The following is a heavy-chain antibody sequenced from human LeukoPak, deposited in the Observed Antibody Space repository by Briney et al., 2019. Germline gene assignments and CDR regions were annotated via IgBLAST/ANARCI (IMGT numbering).Heavy chain of an antibody. V-gene: IGHV3-23*01. D-gene: IGHD1-26*01. CDR1: GFTFSSYA. Sequence: GGSLRLSCAASGFTFSSYAMSWVRQAPGKGLEWVSAISGSGGSTYYADSVKGRFTISRDNSKNTLYLQMNSLRAEDMAVYYCAKANSGSYASFDYWGQGTLVTVSS. CDR2: ISGSGGST. CDR3: AKANSGSYASFDY. J-gene: IGHJ4*02.